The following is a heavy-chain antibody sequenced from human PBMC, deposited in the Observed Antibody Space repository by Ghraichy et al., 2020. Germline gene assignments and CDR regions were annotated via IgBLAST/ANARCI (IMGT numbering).Heavy chain of an antibody. J-gene: IGHJ6*02. D-gene: IGHD3-3*01. CDR3: ARDGYYDFWSGYPYYYYGMDV. CDR1: GYTFTSYG. V-gene: IGHV1-18*04. CDR2: ISAYNGNT. Sequence: ASVKVSCKASGYTFTSYGISWVRQAPGQGLEWMGWISAYNGNTNYAQKLQGRVTMTTDTSTSTAYMELRSLRSDDTAVYYCARDGYYDFWSGYPYYYYGMDVWGQGTTVTVSS.